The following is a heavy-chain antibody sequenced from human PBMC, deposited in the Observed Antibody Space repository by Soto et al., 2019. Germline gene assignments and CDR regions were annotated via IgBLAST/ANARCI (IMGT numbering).Heavy chain of an antibody. Sequence: SETLSLTCTVSGGSISSYYWSWIRQPPEKGLEWIGYIHYSGSTNYNPSLKSRVTISVDTSKTQFSLKLSSVTAADTAVYYCARHLGYDSSGYYRNWFDPWGQGTLVTVSS. CDR3: ARHLGYDSSGYYRNWFDP. D-gene: IGHD3-22*01. CDR2: IHYSGST. J-gene: IGHJ5*02. V-gene: IGHV4-59*08. CDR1: GGSISSYY.